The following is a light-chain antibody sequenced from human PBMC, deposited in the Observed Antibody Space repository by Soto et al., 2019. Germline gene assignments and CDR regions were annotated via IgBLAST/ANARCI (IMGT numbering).Light chain of an antibody. Sequence: DIVMPQSTSTLSGSAGARVTITCRASQTISSWLAWNQQKPGKAPNLLIYKPSTLKSGVPSRFGVGGSETAFTLTITSLLPDFFATYYCQLYNSYSEAFGGGTKV. CDR2: KPS. J-gene: IGKJ4*02. CDR1: QTISSW. CDR3: QLYNSYSEA. V-gene: IGKV1-5*03.